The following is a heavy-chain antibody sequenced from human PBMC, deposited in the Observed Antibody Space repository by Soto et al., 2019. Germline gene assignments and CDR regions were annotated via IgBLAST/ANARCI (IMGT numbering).Heavy chain of an antibody. CDR3: VKESPELDY. CDR1: GFTFSSYS. Sequence: EVQLVQSGGDLVPPGGSLRLSCAASGFTFSSYSLNWVRQAPGMGLEWLVFINFGGSTTYYADSVMGRFTISRDNAKTSFFLQMDSFRAEHTAVYYCVKESPELDYWGQGTLVTVSS. V-gene: IGHV3-48*01. J-gene: IGHJ4*02. CDR2: INFGGSTT.